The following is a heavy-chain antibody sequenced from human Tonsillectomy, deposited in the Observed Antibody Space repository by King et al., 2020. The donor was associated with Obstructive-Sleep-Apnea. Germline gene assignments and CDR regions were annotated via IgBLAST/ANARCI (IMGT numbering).Heavy chain of an antibody. J-gene: IGHJ6*02. CDR3: ARHSGEQQLSDYYYGMDV. V-gene: IGHV3-7*03. CDR1: GFTFSSYW. D-gene: IGHD6-13*01. Sequence: VQLVGSGGGLVQPGGSLRLSCAASGFTFSSYWMSWGRPAPGKGRVWWANIKQDGSEKYYVASVKGRFTISRENAKNSLYLQMNSLRAEDTAVYYCARHSGEQQLSDYYYGMDVWGQGTTVTVSS. CDR2: IKQDGSEK.